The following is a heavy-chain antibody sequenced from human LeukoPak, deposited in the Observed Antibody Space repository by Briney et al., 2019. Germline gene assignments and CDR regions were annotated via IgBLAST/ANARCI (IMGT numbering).Heavy chain of an antibody. J-gene: IGHJ3*02. V-gene: IGHV3-23*01. CDR2: ILHNGDST. D-gene: IGHD3-16*02. CDR1: GFTCSTYV. Sequence: GGSLRLSCAASGFTCSTYVMSWVRQAPGKGLEWLSLILHNGDSTYYADSEKGRFTISRDNSKNTLYLQMNSLRAEDTAVYYCARLSSFAFDIWGQGTMVTVSS. CDR3: ARLSSFAFDI.